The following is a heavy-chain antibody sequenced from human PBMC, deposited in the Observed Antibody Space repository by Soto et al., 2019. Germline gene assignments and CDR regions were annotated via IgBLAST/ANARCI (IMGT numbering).Heavy chain of an antibody. J-gene: IGHJ5*02. CDR2: IPYDGSNK. D-gene: IGHD2-21*02. CDR1: GFTFSSYG. V-gene: IGHV3-30*03. CDR3: ARDRCNSDGCYSWLDP. Sequence: VGSLRLSCAASGFTFSSYGMHWVRQAPGKGLEWVAVIPYDGSNKYYADSVKGRFTISRDNSKNTLYLQMNSLRSDDTAIYYCARDRCNSDGCYSWLDPWGQGTLVTVSS.